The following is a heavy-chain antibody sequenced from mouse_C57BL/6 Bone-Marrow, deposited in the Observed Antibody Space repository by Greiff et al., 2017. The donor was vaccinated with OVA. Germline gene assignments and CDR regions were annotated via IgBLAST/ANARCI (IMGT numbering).Heavy chain of an antibody. CDR3: AKNWDYSNYGWYFDV. CDR1: GFSLTSYG. D-gene: IGHD2-5*01. J-gene: IGHJ1*03. V-gene: IGHV2-5*01. CDR2: IWRGGST. Sequence: QVHVKQSGPGLVQPSQSLSITCTVSGFSLTSYGVHWVRQSPGKGLEWLGVIWRGGSTDYNAAFMSRLSITKDNSKSQVFFKMNSLQADDTAIYYCAKNWDYSNYGWYFDVWGTGTTVTVSS.